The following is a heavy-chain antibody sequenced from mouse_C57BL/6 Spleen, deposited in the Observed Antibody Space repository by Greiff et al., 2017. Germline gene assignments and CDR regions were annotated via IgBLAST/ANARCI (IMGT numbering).Heavy chain of an antibody. Sequence: EVKLQESGPGLVKPSQSLSLTCSVTGYSITRGYYWNWIRQFPGNKLEWMGYISYDGSNNYNPSLKNRISITRDTSKNQFFLKLNSVTTEDTATYYCARGYYEDFDYWGQGTTLTVSS. CDR1: GYSITRGYY. J-gene: IGHJ2*01. V-gene: IGHV3-6*01. CDR3: ARGYYEDFDY. CDR2: ISYDGSN. D-gene: IGHD2-4*01.